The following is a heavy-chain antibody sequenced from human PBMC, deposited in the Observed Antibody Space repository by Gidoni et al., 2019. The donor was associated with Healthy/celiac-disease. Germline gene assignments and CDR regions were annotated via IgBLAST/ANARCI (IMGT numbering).Heavy chain of an antibody. J-gene: IGHJ5*02. V-gene: IGHV4-39*01. CDR2: IYYSGST. CDR3: ARHLTYSGSPNWFDP. D-gene: IGHD1-26*01. CDR1: GGPISSSSYY. Sequence: QLQLQESGPGLVKPSETLSLTCTVSGGPISSSSYYWGWIRQPPGKGLEWIGSIYYSGSTYYNPSLKSRVTISVDTSKNQFSLKLSSVTAADTAVYYCARHLTYSGSPNWFDPWGQGTLVTVSS.